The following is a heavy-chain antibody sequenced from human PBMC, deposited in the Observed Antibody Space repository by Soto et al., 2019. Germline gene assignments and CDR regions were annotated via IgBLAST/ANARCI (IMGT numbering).Heavy chain of an antibody. CDR3: ARCFSLRYETYPNYYFDS. Sequence: PSETLSLTCTVSCGSISSGGYYWSWIRQHPGKGLEWIGYIYYSGSTYYNPSLKSRVTISVDTSKNQFSLKLSSVTAADTAVYYCARCFSLRYETYPNYYFDSWGQAPLVTVPQ. CDR1: CGSISSGGYY. D-gene: IGHD1-1*01. CDR2: IYYSGST. V-gene: IGHV4-31*03. J-gene: IGHJ4*02.